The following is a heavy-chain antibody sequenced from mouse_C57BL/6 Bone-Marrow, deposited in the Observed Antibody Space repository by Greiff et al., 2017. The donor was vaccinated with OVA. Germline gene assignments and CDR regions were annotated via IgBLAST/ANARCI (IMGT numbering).Heavy chain of an antibody. V-gene: IGHV14-3*01. Sequence: EVQLQQSVAELVRPGASVKLSCTASGFNIKNPYMHWVKQRPEQGLEWIGRIDPANGNTKYAPKFQGKATITADTSSTTAYLQLSSLTSEDTAIYYCANCIDYWGQGTSVTVSS. CDR2: IDPANGNT. J-gene: IGHJ4*01. CDR3: ANCIDY. CDR1: GFNIKNPY.